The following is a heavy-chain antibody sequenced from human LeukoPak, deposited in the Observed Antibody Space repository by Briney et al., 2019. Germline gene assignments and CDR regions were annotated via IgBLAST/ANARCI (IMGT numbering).Heavy chain of an antibody. CDR1: GGSISSYY. Sequence: SETLSLTCTVSGGSISSYYWSWIRQPPGKGLEWIGYVYYSGSTNYNPSLKSRVTMSVDTSKNHFSLKLDSVTAADTAVYYCARDPAAYGGYGYYFELWGQGILVTVSS. CDR3: ARDPAAYGGYGYYFEL. D-gene: IGHD5-12*01. V-gene: IGHV4-59*01. CDR2: VYYSGST. J-gene: IGHJ4*02.